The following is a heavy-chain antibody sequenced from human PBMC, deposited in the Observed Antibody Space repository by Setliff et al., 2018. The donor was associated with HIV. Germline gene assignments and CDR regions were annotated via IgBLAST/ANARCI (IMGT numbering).Heavy chain of an antibody. CDR1: GGSFSSYY. V-gene: IGHV4-59*01. CDR3: ARGDGYRGNDAYYDSGMDV. CDR2: IYNSGYT. J-gene: IGHJ6*02. Sequence: SETLSLTCAVYGGSFSSYYWNWIRQPPGKGLEWIGYIYNSGYTNYKPSPKSRVTISLDTSKNQFSLSLRSVTAADTAVYYCARGDGYRGNDAYYDSGMDVWGQGITVTVSS. D-gene: IGHD5-12*01.